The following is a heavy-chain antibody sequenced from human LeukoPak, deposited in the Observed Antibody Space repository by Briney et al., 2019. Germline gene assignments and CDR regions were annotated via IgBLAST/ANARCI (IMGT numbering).Heavy chain of an antibody. D-gene: IGHD3-16*01. CDR1: GGSISSYY. CDR3: ARVDEGGYYYYGMDV. Sequence: PSETLSLTCTVSGGSISSYYWSWIRQPPGKGLEWIGYIYSSGSTNYNPSLKSRVTISVDTSKNQFSLKLSSVTAADTAVYYCARVDEGGYYYYGMDVWGQGTTVTVSS. CDR2: IYSSGST. V-gene: IGHV4-59*01. J-gene: IGHJ6*02.